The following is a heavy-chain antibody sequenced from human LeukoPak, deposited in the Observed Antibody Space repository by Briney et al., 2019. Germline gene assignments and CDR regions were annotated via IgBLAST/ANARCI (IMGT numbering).Heavy chain of an antibody. J-gene: IGHJ4*02. V-gene: IGHV3-15*01. Sequence: PGGSLRLSCAASAFTFTNAWMTWVRQAPGKGLEWVGRIKSKTDGGTTDYAAPVKGRFTISRDDSKNTLYLQMNSLKTEDTAVYYCTTEITMVRGVIKDDYWGQGALVTVSS. D-gene: IGHD3-10*01. CDR3: TTEITMVRGVIKDDY. CDR2: IKSKTDGGTT. CDR1: AFTFTNAW.